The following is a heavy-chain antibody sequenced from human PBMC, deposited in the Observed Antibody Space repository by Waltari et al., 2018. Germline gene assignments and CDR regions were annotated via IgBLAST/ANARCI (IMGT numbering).Heavy chain of an antibody. D-gene: IGHD3-3*01. CDR2: IYHSGST. CDR3: TRLFGGSVWEAFDI. V-gene: IGHV4-38-2*01. CDR1: GYSISSGYY. Sequence: QVQLLESGPGLVRPSETLSLTCAVSGYSISSGYYWGWIRQPPGKGLEWIANIYHSGSTDYNPSLKSLVTISVYTYKNQFSLKLSSVTAADTAVYYCTRLFGGSVWEAFDIWGQGTMVTVSS. J-gene: IGHJ3*02.